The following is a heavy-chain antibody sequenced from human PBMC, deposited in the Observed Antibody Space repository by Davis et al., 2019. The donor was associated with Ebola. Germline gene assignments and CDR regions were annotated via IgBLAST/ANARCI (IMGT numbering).Heavy chain of an antibody. J-gene: IGHJ6*02. CDR1: GFTFSGSA. D-gene: IGHD2-2*01. V-gene: IGHV3-73*01. Sequence: GESLKISCAASGFTFSGSAMHWVRQASGKGLEWVGRIRSKANSYATAYAASVKGRFTISRDDSKNTAYLQMNSLRAEDTAVYYCARDFIVVVPAGIYNYYYGMDVWGQGTTVTVSS. CDR3: ARDFIVVVPAGIYNYYYGMDV. CDR2: IRSKANSYAT.